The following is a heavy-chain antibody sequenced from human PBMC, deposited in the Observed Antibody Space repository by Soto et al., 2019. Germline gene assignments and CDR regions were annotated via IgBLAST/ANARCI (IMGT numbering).Heavy chain of an antibody. CDR2: MGGRDDFI. V-gene: IGHV3-11*01. CDR1: GFTCSDYY. CDR3: ARVVVVVAATRYWYFDL. J-gene: IGHJ2*01. Sequence: QVPLVESGGGLVKPGGSLRLSCAASGFTCSDYYMTWIRQAPGKGLEWISYMGGRDDFIFYADSVKARFTVPRDNAKNSLSLQKNSLRVDDTAIYYWARVVVVVAATRYWYFDLWGRGTLVTVSS. D-gene: IGHD2-15*01.